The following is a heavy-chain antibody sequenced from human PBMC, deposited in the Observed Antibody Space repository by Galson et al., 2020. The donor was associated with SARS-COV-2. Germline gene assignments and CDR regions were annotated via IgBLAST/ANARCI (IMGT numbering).Heavy chain of an antibody. J-gene: IGHJ4*02. D-gene: IGHD4-17*01. Sequence: SETLSLTCAVSGGSISSGGYSWSWIRQPPGKGLEWIGYIYYSGSTYYNPSLKSRVTISVDTSKNQFSLKLSSVTAADTAVYYCARGNLYGDYSGPFDYWGQGTLVTVSS. V-gene: IGHV4-30-4*07. CDR2: IYYSGST. CDR1: GGSISSGGYS. CDR3: ARGNLYGDYSGPFDY.